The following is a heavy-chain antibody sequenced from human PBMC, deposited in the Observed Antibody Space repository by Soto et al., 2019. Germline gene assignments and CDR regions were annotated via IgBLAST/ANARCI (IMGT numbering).Heavy chain of an antibody. CDR1: GFNFDDYD. CDR3: AKGGAGYNDAFDI. Sequence: EVQLVESGGGLVQPGRSLRLSCTASGFNFDDYDMHWVRQAPGKGLEWVSGISWNSGSIGSADSVKGRFTISRDNAKKSLYLQMNSLRAEDTASYYCAKGGAGYNDAFDIWGQGTMVTVSS. D-gene: IGHD3-10*01. J-gene: IGHJ3*02. V-gene: IGHV3-9*01. CDR2: ISWNSGSI.